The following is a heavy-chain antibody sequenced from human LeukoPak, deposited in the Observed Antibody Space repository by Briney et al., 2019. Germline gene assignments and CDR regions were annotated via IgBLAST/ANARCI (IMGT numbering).Heavy chain of an antibody. CDR1: GFTFSIYE. D-gene: IGHD6-13*01. V-gene: IGHV3-48*03. CDR3: ATPSIAAAAPGCFDY. Sequence: QPGGSLRLSCETSGFTFSIYEMNWVRQAPGKGLEWVSYISSSGKTIYYADSTKGRFTVSRDNAKNSLYLQMNSLRAEDTAVYYCATPSIAAAAPGCFDYWGQGTLVTVFS. J-gene: IGHJ4*02. CDR2: ISSSGKTI.